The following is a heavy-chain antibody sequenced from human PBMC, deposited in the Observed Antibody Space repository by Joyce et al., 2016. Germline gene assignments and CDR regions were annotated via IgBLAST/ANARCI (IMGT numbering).Heavy chain of an antibody. CDR2: IMPSFGTP. V-gene: IGHV1-69*06. D-gene: IGHD2/OR15-2a*01. J-gene: IGHJ6*03. CDR1: GDSFINFG. CDR3: ARERGEREYYYYMDV. Sequence: QLELVQSGAEVKKPGSSVNISCKASGDSFINFGIVWVRQAPGQGLEWMGGIMPSFGTPNYSPKFHGRITINADKSATTAYMELSSLRSDDTAGYYCARERGEREYYYYMDVWGRGTTVTVSS.